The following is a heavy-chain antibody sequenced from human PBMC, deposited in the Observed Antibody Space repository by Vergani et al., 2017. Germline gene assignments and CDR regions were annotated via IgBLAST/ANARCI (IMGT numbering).Heavy chain of an antibody. CDR2: INHSGST. CDR1: GGSFRGYY. D-gene: IGHD3-16*02. V-gene: IGHV4-34*01. Sequence: QVQLQQWGAGLLKPSETLSLTCAVYGGSFRGYYWSWIRQPPGTGLEWIGEINHSGSTNYNPSLKSRFTISVDTSKNQFSLKLSSVTAADTAVYYCARRSRRRNFDYWGQGTLVTVSS. J-gene: IGHJ4*02. CDR3: ARRSRRRNFDY.